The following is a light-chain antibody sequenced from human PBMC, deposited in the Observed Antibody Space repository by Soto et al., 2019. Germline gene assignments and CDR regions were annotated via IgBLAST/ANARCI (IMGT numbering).Light chain of an antibody. CDR1: SSNIGAGYG. Sequence: QAVVTQQPSVSGAPRQRVNISCTGSSSNIGAGYGVHWYQQLPGTVPKVVIYANNNRPSVVPDRFSGSKPGTSGSLAITGLQADDEADYYCQTYDNILSEWIFGGGAKVTVL. J-gene: IGLJ2*01. V-gene: IGLV1-40*01. CDR2: ANN. CDR3: QTYDNILSEWI.